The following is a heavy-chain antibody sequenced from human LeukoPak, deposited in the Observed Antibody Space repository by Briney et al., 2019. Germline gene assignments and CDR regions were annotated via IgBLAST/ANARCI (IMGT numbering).Heavy chain of an antibody. V-gene: IGHV1-46*03. CDR2: VNPSGGST. Sequence: ASVKVSCKASGCTFTSYYMHWVRQAPGQGLEWMGIVNPSGGSTSYAQKFQGRVTMTRDTYTSTVYMELSSLRSEDTAVYCCARGGGSGSYYKRNNYYYYGMDVWGQGTTVTVSS. CDR1: GCTFTSYY. D-gene: IGHD3-10*01. J-gene: IGHJ6*02. CDR3: ARGGGSGSYYKRNNYYYYGMDV.